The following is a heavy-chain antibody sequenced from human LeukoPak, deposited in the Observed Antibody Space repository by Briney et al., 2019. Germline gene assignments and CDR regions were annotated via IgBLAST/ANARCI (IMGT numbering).Heavy chain of an antibody. CDR1: GFTFDDYA. V-gene: IGHV3-9*03. Sequence: SLRLSCAASGFTFDDYAMHWVRQAPGKGLEWVSGISWNSGVIGYAGSVKGRVTISRDNAKNSLYLQMNSLRAEDMAFYYCAKAGLHGFDYWGQGTLVTASS. CDR2: ISWNSGVI. J-gene: IGHJ4*02. CDR3: AKAGLHGFDY.